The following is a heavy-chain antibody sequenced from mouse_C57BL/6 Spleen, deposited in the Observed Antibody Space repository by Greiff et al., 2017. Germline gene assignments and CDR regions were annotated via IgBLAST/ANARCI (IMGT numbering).Heavy chain of an antibody. CDR1: GFTFNAYD. J-gene: IGHJ3*01. V-gene: IGHV10-3*01. CDR2: IRSQSSNYAT. CDR3: VRDHDYCDGSSSCFAY. Sequence: DVKLVESGGGLVQPRGSLKLSCAASGFTFNAYDMNWVRQAPGKGLEWVACIRSQSSNYATYYGASVKERFTISRDDSQSMLYLQMNNLKTEDTAMCDGVRDHDYCDGSSSCFAYWGQGTLVTVSA. D-gene: IGHD1-1*01.